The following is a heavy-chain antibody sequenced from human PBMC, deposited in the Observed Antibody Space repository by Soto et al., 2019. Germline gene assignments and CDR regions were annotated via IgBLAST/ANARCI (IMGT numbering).Heavy chain of an antibody. CDR3: AKGAGPPWFDP. CDR1: GDSVSSYY. Sequence: QVHLQESGPGLVKPSETLSLTCTVSGDSVSSYYWSWIRQPAGKGLEWIGRICASGSTNCAGGRGGTTYHPSLTGRVTMSVETPKNQFSLKLNSVTAADTAIYYCAKGAGPPWFDPWGQGTLVTVSS. V-gene: IGHV4-4*07. CDR2: ICASGST. J-gene: IGHJ5*02.